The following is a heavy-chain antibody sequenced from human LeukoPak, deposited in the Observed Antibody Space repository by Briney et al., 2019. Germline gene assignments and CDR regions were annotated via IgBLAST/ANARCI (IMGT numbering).Heavy chain of an antibody. CDR2: IIPKFGTA. V-gene: IGHV1-69*13. D-gene: IGHD2-2*02. J-gene: IGHJ5*02. CDR1: GYTFTSYA. CDR3: ARDRPGRYCSSNSCYTASPFDP. Sequence: SVKVSCKASGYTFTSYAISWVRQAPGQGLEWMGGIIPKFGTAIYAQKFQGRVTITEDESTSTAYMELSSLRSEDTAVYYCARDRPGRYCSSNSCYTASPFDPWGQGTLVTVSS.